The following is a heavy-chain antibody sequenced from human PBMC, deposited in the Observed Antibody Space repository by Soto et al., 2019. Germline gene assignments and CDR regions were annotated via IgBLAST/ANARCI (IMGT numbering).Heavy chain of an antibody. D-gene: IGHD2-2*02. CDR2: ISYDGSNK. CDR1: GFTFSSYG. Sequence: GGSLRLSCAASGFTFSSYGMHWVRQAPGKGLEWVAVISYDGSNKYYADSVKGRFTISRDNSKNTLYLEMNSLRAEDTAVYYCAKDSHCSSTSCYMAYYYYYMDVWGKGTTVTVSS. V-gene: IGHV3-30*18. J-gene: IGHJ6*03. CDR3: AKDSHCSSTSCYMAYYYYYMDV.